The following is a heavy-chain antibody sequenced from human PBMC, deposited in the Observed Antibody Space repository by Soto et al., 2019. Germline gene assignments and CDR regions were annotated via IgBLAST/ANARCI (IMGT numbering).Heavy chain of an antibody. CDR2: ITASGSAT. D-gene: IGHD3-16*01. V-gene: IGHV3-23*01. J-gene: IGHJ4*02. CDR3: AKDVDDRGIDS. CDR1: GFTFRKHA. Sequence: EVQVLESGGALVQPGGSLRLSCAASGFTFRKHAMTWVRQAPGQGLEYVSSITASGSATFYAASVGGRFAISRDNAKSTLYLQMSSLRAEDTALYYCAKDVDDRGIDSWGQGTLVTVSS.